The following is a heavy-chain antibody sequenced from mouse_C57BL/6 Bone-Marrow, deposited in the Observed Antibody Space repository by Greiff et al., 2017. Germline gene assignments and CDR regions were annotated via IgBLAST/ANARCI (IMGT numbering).Heavy chain of an antibody. V-gene: IGHV7-3*01. CDR2: IRNKANGYTT. CDR1: GFTFTDYY. Sequence: EVKLMESGGGLVQPGGSLSLSCAASGFTFTDYYMRWVRQPPGTALEWLGFIRNKANGYTTESSASVKGRFTTSRDNSQSVLYLQMNALRAEDSATYYCARFDYYGRRYGYWYFDVWGTGTTVTVSS. D-gene: IGHD1-1*01. J-gene: IGHJ1*03. CDR3: ARFDYYGRRYGYWYFDV.